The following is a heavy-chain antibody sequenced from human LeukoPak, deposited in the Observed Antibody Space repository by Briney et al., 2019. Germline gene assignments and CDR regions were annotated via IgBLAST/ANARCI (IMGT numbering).Heavy chain of an antibody. V-gene: IGHV3-15*07. CDR2: IKSRNNGGTT. Sequence: GGSLRLSCAASGLTVNDVWMNWVRQIPGKGLDWVGRIKSRNNGGTTDYGASVKGRFVISRDDSQNTLYLQMNSLRVVDTAIYYCTQGGYWLYYWGQGTLVTVSS. J-gene: IGHJ4*02. CDR1: GLTVNDVW. CDR3: TQGGYWLYY. D-gene: IGHD2-8*02.